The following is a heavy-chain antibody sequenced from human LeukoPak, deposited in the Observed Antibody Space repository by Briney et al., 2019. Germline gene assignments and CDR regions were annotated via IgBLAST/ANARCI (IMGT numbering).Heavy chain of an antibody. Sequence: GGSLRLSCAASGFTFSNYGMTWVRQAPGKGLESLSYISPSGTDISYADSVKGRFTISRDNAKNSLYLQMNSLRAEDTAVYYCARKAGYYYGSGDYWGQGTLVTVSS. CDR3: ARKAGYYYGSGDY. CDR1: GFTFSNYG. D-gene: IGHD3-10*01. V-gene: IGHV3-21*05. J-gene: IGHJ4*02. CDR2: ISPSGTDI.